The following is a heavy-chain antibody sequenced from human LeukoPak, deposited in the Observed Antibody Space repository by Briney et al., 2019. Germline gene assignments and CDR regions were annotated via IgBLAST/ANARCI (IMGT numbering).Heavy chain of an antibody. Sequence: GGTLRLSCAASGFTFSSYSMNWVRQAPGKGLEWVSSISSSSSYIYYADSVKGRFTISRDDAKNSLYLQMNSLRAEDTAVYYCAREGVGGFDIWGQGTMVTVSS. CDR1: GFTFSSYS. J-gene: IGHJ3*02. CDR3: AREGVGGFDI. V-gene: IGHV3-21*01. D-gene: IGHD3-16*01. CDR2: ISSSSSYI.